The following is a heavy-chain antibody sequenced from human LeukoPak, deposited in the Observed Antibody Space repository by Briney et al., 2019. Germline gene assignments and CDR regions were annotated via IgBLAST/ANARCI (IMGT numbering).Heavy chain of an antibody. CDR2: ISAYNGNT. J-gene: IGHJ6*02. V-gene: IGHV1-18*01. D-gene: IGHD3-3*01. Sequence: SSVKVSRNASGYTFTSYGFSWVRHAPAQGLERMGWISAYNGNTNYAQKLQGRVTMTTDTSTSTAYMELRSLRSDDTAVYYCASSSITIFGVASNYGMDVWGQGTTVTVSS. CDR1: GYTFTSYG. CDR3: ASSSITIFGVASNYGMDV.